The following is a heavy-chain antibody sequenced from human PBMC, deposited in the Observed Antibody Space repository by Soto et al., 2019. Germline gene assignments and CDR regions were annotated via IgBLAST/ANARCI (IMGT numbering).Heavy chain of an antibody. V-gene: IGHV3-23*01. CDR2: ISGSGGST. Sequence: EVQLLESGGGLVQPGGSLRLSCAASGFTFSSYAMSWVRQAPGKGLEWVSAISGSGGSTYYADSVKGRFTISRDNSKNTLYLHMNSLRAEDTAVYYCAKSSGRYSSSWYAFDIWGQGTMVTVSS. CDR3: AKSSGRYSSSWYAFDI. J-gene: IGHJ3*02. CDR1: GFTFSSYA. D-gene: IGHD6-13*01.